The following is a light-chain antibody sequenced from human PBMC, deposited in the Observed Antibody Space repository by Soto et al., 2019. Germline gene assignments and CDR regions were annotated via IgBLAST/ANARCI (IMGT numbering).Light chain of an antibody. J-gene: IGKJ4*01. CDR3: QRYDSAPLT. Sequence: DIQMTQSPSSLSASVGDRVTITCRASQSINSYLNWYQQKPGKAPKVLIYAASNLQSGVPSRFSGSGSGTDFTLTISSLQPVDVATYYCQRYDSAPLTFGGGTKVDIK. CDR2: AAS. CDR1: QSINSY. V-gene: IGKV1-39*01.